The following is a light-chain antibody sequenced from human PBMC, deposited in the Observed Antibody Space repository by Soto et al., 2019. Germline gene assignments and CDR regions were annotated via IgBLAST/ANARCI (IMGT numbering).Light chain of an antibody. CDR1: QSISSW. V-gene: IGKV1-5*01. Sequence: DIQMTQSPSTLSASVGDRVTITCRASQSISSWLAWYQQKPGKAPNLLIYDASSLESGVPPRFSGSGSGTEFTLTISSLLPDHFETYYCQQYEGLSRTFGQVTKVEIK. CDR3: QQYEGLSRT. J-gene: IGKJ1*01. CDR2: DAS.